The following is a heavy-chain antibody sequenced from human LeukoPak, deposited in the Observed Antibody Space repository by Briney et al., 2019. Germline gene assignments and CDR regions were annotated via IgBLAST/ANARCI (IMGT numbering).Heavy chain of an antibody. Sequence: GGSLRLSCAASGFTFSSYAMSWVRQAPGKGLEWVSTISGSGSITYYADSVKGRFTISRDNSKNTLYVQMNSLRAADTAVYYCAKGSDKKLGYCSGGSCGTFGYWGQGTLVTVSS. CDR2: ISGSGSIT. V-gene: IGHV3-23*01. CDR3: AKGSDKKLGYCSGGSCGTFGY. D-gene: IGHD2-15*01. J-gene: IGHJ4*02. CDR1: GFTFSSYA.